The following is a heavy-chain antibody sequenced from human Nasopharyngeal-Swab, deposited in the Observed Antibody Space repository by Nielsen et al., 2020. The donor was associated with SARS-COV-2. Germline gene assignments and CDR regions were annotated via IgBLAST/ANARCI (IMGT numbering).Heavy chain of an antibody. Sequence: GESLKISCAASGFTFSDYYMSWIRQAPGKGLEWVSYISSSGSTIYYADSVKGRFTISRDNAKNSLYLQMNSLRAEDTAVYYCARDLVTDGMDVWGQGTTVTVSS. J-gene: IGHJ6*02. CDR2: ISSSGSTI. CDR3: ARDLVTDGMDV. CDR1: GFTFSDYY. V-gene: IGHV3-11*04.